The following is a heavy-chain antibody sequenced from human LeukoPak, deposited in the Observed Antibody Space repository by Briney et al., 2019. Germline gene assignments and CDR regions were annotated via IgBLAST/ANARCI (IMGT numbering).Heavy chain of an antibody. CDR1: GFTFSSYE. CDR3: ARLMGLDAFDI. Sequence: GGSLRLSCAASGFTFSSYEMNWARQAPGKGLEWVSYISSSGSTIYYADSVKGRFTISRDNAKNSLYLQMNSLRAEDTAVYYCARLMGLDAFDIWGQGTMVTVSS. J-gene: IGHJ3*02. CDR2: ISSSGSTI. V-gene: IGHV3-48*03.